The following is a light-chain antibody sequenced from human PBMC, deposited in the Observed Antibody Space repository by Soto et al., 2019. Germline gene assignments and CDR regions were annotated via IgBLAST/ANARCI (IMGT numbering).Light chain of an antibody. V-gene: IGKV1-8*01. J-gene: IGKJ3*01. CDR3: LQDHNYLT. CDR1: QGISSY. Sequence: AIRMTQSPSSFSASTGDRVTITRRASQGISSYLAWYQQKPGKAPKLLIYSASALQSGVPSRFSGSGSGTDFTLTISSLQPEDFATYYCLQDHNYLTFGPGTKVDIK. CDR2: SAS.